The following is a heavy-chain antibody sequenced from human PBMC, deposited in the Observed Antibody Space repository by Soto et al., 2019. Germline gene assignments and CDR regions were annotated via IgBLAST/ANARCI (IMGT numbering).Heavy chain of an antibody. J-gene: IGHJ4*02. CDR2: IYYIGST. CDR1: CLSHSSSGYA. D-gene: IGHD4-17*01. CDR3: ARGYGLYFDY. V-gene: IGHV4-61*05. Sequence: PSGTLSLTCAVSCLSHSSSGYAWVRTRQRPGKGLEWIGYIYYIGSTNYNPSRKSRVTISVDTSKNQFSLKLSSVTAAVTAVYYCARGYGLYFDYWGKGTLVTVSS.